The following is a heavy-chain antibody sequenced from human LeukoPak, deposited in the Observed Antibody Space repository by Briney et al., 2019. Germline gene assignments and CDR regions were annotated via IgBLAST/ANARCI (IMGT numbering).Heavy chain of an antibody. CDR2: IKQDGSKK. D-gene: IGHD5-24*01. J-gene: IGHJ4*02. Sequence: GGSLRLSCVASGFPFSSYWMTWVRQAPGKGLEWVANIKQDGSKKSYVDSVKGRFTISRDNAKNSLYLQMNSLRAEDTAIYYCTRVGYIDEGIDYWGQGTLVTVSP. V-gene: IGHV3-7*04. CDR1: GFPFSSYW. CDR3: TRVGYIDEGIDY.